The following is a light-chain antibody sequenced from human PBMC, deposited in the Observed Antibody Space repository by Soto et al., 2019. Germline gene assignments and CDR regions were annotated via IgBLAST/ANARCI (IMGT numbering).Light chain of an antibody. J-gene: IGKJ4*01. CDR2: AAS. Sequence: EIVLTQSPGTLSLSPGERATLSCRASQSVSSSYLAWYQNKPGQAPRLLIYAASSRATGIPDRFSGSGSGTDFTLTISSLEPEDFAVYYCQQYDSSPLTFGGGTKVEIK. V-gene: IGKV3-20*01. CDR1: QSVSSSY. CDR3: QQYDSSPLT.